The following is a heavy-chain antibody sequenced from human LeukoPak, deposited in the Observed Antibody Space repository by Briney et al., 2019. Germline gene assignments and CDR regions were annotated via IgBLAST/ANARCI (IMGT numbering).Heavy chain of an antibody. CDR3: ARDTDTAMTWAY. CDR1: GGSVSSGSYY. J-gene: IGHJ4*02. V-gene: IGHV4-61*01. CDR2: IYYSGST. D-gene: IGHD5-18*01. Sequence: NSSQTLSLTCTVSGGSVSSGSYYWSWIRQPPGKGLEWIGYIYYSGSTNYNPSLKSRVTISVDTSKNQFSLKLSSVTAADTAVYYCARDTDTAMTWAYWGQGTLVTVSS.